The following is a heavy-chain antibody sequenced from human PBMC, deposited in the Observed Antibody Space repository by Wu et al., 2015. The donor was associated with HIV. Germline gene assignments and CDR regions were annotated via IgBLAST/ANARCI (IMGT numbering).Heavy chain of an antibody. V-gene: IGHV1-2*02. D-gene: IGHD3-16*02. CDR1: GYTYNTYY. CDR2: INPNSGGT. Sequence: QVQLVQSGAEVKKPGASVKVSCKASGYTYNTYYMHWVRQAPGQGPEWMGWINPNSGGTNYAPKFQTRVDMTRDTSRSTVYMELSGLTSDDTAMYYCATDFGRGVVFVYYFDHWGQGTTVTVS. J-gene: IGHJ4*02. CDR3: ATDFGRGVVFVYYFDH.